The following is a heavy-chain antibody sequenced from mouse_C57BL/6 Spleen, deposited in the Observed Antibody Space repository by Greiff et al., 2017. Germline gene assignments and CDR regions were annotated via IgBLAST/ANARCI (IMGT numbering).Heavy chain of an antibody. V-gene: IGHV8-12*01. D-gene: IGHD1-1*01. Sequence: QVTLKESGPGILQSSQTLSLTCSFSGFSLSTSGMGVSWIRQPSGKGLEWLAHIYWDDDKRYNPSLKSRLTISKDTSRNQVFLKITSVDTADTATYYCARSPIYYYGSSYWYFDVWGTGTTVTVSS. J-gene: IGHJ1*03. CDR3: ARSPIYYYGSSYWYFDV. CDR2: IYWDDDK. CDR1: GFSLSTSGMG.